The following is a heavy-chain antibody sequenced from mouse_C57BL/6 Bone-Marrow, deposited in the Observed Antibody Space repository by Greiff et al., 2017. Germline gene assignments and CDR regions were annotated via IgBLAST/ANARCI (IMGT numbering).Heavy chain of an antibody. D-gene: IGHD1-1*01. V-gene: IGHV1-4*01. CDR1: GYTFTSYT. CDR2: INPSSGCT. Sequence: VQLQESGAELARPGASVKMSCKASGYTFTSYTMHWVKQRPGQGLEWIGYINPSSGCTKYNQKFKDKATLTADKSSSTAYMQLSSLTSEDAVVYYGARWGRSVRDAMAYWGQGTPVTVSA. J-gene: IGHJ4*01. CDR3: ARWGRSVRDAMAY.